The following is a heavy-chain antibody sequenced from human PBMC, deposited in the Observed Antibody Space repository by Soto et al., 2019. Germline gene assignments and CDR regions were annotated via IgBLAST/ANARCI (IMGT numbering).Heavy chain of an antibody. D-gene: IGHD3-3*01. CDR2: INHSGST. V-gene: IGHV4-34*01. Sequence: SETLSLTCAVYGGSFSDYYWSWIRQPPGKGLEWIGEINHSGSTNYNPSLKSRVTTSVDMSKNQFSLKLSSVTAEDTAVYYCARFLEWSSIGSANWFDPWGQGTLVTVSS. CDR3: ARFLEWSSIGSANWFDP. CDR1: GGSFSDYY. J-gene: IGHJ5*02.